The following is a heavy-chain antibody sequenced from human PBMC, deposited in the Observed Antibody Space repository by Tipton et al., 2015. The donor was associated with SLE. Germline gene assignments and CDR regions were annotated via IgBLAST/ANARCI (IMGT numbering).Heavy chain of an antibody. Sequence: SLRLSCAASGFTFSDYYMSWVRQAPGKGLEWVSSISGSGGSTYYADSVKGRFTISRDNSRNTLYLQMNSLRAEDTAVYHCAKARLALVGVFRYYYGMDVWGQGTTVTVSS. CDR1: GFTFSDYY. J-gene: IGHJ6*02. D-gene: IGHD2-15*01. CDR3: AKARLALVGVFRYYYGMDV. V-gene: IGHV3-23*01. CDR2: ISGSGGST.